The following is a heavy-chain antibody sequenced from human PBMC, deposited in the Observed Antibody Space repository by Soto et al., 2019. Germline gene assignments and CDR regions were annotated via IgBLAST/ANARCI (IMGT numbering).Heavy chain of an antibody. CDR3: ARGSNSNFEGPIV. V-gene: IGHV4-59*01. CDR1: GISITSSY. Sequence: SETLSLTCTVSGISITSSYWNWFRQSPGKGLEWIGQISDRGDINYNPPLESRVAISTDTSKNQVSLTLTSVTAADTAVYYCARGSNSNFEGPIVWGQGTLVTVSS. CDR2: ISDRGDI. D-gene: IGHD4-4*01. J-gene: IGHJ4*02.